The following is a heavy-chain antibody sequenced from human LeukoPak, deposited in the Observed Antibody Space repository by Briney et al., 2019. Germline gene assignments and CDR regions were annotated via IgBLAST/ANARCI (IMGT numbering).Heavy chain of an antibody. J-gene: IGHJ4*02. CDR3: AKDRNGVYGGNSFLDY. CDR2: ISGSGSST. Sequence: PGRSLRLSCAASGFTFDDYAMHWVRQAPGKGLEWVSIISGSGSSTYYTDSVKGRFTISRDNSKDTLYLQMNSLSAEDTAVYFCAKDRNGVYGGNSFLDYWGQGILVTVSS. V-gene: IGHV3-23*01. CDR1: GFTFDDYA. D-gene: IGHD4-23*01.